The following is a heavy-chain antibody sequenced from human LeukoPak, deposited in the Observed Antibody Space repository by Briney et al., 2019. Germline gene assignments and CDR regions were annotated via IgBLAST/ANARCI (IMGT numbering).Heavy chain of an antibody. CDR1: GGSISSYY. D-gene: IGHD6-19*01. CDR3: ARGTYVVAGTGGYYYYYYMDV. CDR2: IYYSGST. Sequence: SETLSLTCTVSGGSISSYYWSWIRQPPGKGLEWIGYIYYSGSTNYNPYLKCRDTISVGTSKNQFSLKLSSVTAADTAVYYCARGTYVVAGTGGYYYYYYMDVWGKGTTVTISS. V-gene: IGHV4-59*01. J-gene: IGHJ6*03.